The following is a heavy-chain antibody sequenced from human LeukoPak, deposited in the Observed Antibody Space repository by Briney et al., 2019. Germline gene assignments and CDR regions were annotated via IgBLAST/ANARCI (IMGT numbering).Heavy chain of an antibody. D-gene: IGHD5-24*01. CDR2: IIPILGIA. Sequence: GASVTVSCKASGGTFSSYAISWVRQAPGQGLEWMGRIIPILGIANYAQKFQGRVTITADKSTSTAYMELSSLRSEDTAVYYCAREDRDGYNNYYFDYWGQGTLVTVSS. CDR1: GGTFSSYA. CDR3: AREDRDGYNNYYFDY. V-gene: IGHV1-69*04. J-gene: IGHJ4*02.